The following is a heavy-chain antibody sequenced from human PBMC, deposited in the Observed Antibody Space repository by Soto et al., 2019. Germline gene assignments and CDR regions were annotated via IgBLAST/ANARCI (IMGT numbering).Heavy chain of an antibody. CDR2: IHPSGGGS. CDR1: GYTFNTYY. D-gene: IGHD2-21*02. J-gene: IGHJ4*02. Sequence: GASVKVSCKPSGYTFNTYYLHWVRQAPGQGLEWMGIIHPSGGGSTYAQKFLGRVTMTRDTSTSTVFMELSSLRSADTAVYYCASLCNIEVVTASFDYYGQGSLVTVSS. CDR3: ASLCNIEVVTASFDY. V-gene: IGHV1-46*02.